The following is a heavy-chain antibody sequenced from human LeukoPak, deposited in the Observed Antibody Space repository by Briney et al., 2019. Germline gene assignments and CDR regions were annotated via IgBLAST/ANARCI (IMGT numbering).Heavy chain of an antibody. CDR3: TYGDYPLTY. J-gene: IGHJ4*02. Sequence: GGSLRLSCAASGFIFSSYTINWVRQAPGKGLEWLSSSSTSSYIYYADSVKGRFAISRDNAKNVLYLQMNSLRAEDTAVYYCTYGDYPLTYWGQGTLVSVSS. CDR2: SSTSSYI. D-gene: IGHD4-17*01. V-gene: IGHV3-21*01. CDR1: GFIFSSYT.